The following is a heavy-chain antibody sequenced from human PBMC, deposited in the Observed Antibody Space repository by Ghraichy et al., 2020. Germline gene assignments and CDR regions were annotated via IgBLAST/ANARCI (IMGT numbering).Heavy chain of an antibody. CDR2: IKEDGTER. J-gene: IGHJ4*02. CDR1: GFTFRNHW. CDR3: ATSLYNYGEGAY. D-gene: IGHD5-24*01. V-gene: IGHV3-7*03. Sequence: GGSLRLSCVASGFTFRNHWMTWVRQAPGKGLEWVANIKEDGTERYYMDSVAGRFIISRDNAKNSLYLQMSSLRAEDTALYYCATSLYNYGEGAYWGQGVLFIVSS.